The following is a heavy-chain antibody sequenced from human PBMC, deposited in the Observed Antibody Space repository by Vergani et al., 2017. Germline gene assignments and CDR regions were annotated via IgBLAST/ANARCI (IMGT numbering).Heavy chain of an antibody. CDR1: GFSTLTSEMC. J-gene: IGHJ4*02. CDR2: IDWNDNK. D-gene: IGHD5-12*01. V-gene: IGHV2-70*01. Sequence: QVTLRESGPALVKPTQTLTLTCTFSGFSTLTSEMCVSWIRHPPGKSLEWLALIDWNDNKYFNTSLKTRITISKDASKNQVVLTMTNMDPVDTATYYCARIRRRGRSGYDIFDFWGQGILVTVAS. CDR3: ARIRRRGRSGYDIFDF.